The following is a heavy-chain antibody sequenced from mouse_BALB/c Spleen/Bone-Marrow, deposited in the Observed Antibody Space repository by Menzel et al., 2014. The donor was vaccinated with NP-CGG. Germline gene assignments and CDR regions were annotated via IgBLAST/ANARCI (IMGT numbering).Heavy chain of an antibody. CDR2: IYPGSGST. CDR1: GYTFTSXW. D-gene: IGHD1-2*01. J-gene: IGHJ4*01. Sequence: LQQSGSELVRPGASVKLSCKASGYTFTSXWXHWVKQRPGQGLEWIGNIYPGSGSTNYDEKFKSKATLTVDTSSSTAYMQLSSLTSEDSAVYYCTRYYGYYAMDYWGQGTSVTVSS. CDR3: TRYYGYYAMDY. V-gene: IGHV1S22*01.